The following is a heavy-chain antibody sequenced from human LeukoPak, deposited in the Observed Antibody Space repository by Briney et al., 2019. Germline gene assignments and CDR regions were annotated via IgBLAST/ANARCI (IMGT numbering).Heavy chain of an antibody. CDR1: GGSISSGDYY. Sequence: SETLSLTCTVSGGSISSGDYYWSWIRQPPGKGLEWIGYIYYSGSTYYNPSLKSRVTISVDTSKNQFSLKLSSVTAADTAVYYCARGPQLRDGLYYFDYWGQGTLVTVSS. V-gene: IGHV4-30-4*02. CDR3: ARGPQLRDGLYYFDY. CDR2: IYYSGST. D-gene: IGHD1-1*01. J-gene: IGHJ4*02.